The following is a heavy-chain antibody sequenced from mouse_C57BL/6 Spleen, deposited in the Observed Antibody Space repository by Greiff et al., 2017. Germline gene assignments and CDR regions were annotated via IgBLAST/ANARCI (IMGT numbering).Heavy chain of an antibody. CDR3: AREMGDGSMDD. CDR2: ISSGSGTI. Sequence: EVKLMESGGGLVKPGGSLKLSCAASGFTFSDYGMHWVRQAPGKGLEWVAYISSGSGTIYYADNVKGRFNISRDNAKNTLILQMTSLGSEDTAMCYCAREMGDGSMDDWGQGTSVTVSS. CDR1: GFTFSDYG. D-gene: IGHD2-3*01. J-gene: IGHJ4*01. V-gene: IGHV5-17*01.